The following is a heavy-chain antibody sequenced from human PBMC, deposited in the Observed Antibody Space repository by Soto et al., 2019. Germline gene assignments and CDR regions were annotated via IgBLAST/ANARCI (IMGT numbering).Heavy chain of an antibody. CDR1: GDSVTSHY. J-gene: IGHJ4*02. CDR2: MHYTGFS. D-gene: IGHD6-13*01. V-gene: IGHV4-59*02. Sequence: PSKTLSLTCSFSGDSVTSHYLTWIRQSPEKGLEWIGYMHYTGFSHYNPSLKSRLTISVDRSKNQFTLKLSSVTAADTAVYYCARAGYSSSWYDYWGQGTLVTVSS. CDR3: ARAGYSSSWYDY.